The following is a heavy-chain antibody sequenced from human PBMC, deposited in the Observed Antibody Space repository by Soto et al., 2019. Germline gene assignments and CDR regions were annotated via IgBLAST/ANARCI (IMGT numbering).Heavy chain of an antibody. J-gene: IGHJ4*02. CDR1: GFTFSTYA. CDR2: VSGSGVST. Sequence: GGSLRLSCAASGFTFSTYAMGWVRQAPGKGLEWVSTVSGSGVSTYYADSVKGRFTISRDNSKNTLWLQMSSLRAEDTAIYYCAKDLRQLARGGFDYWGQGTLVTVSS. V-gene: IGHV3-23*01. CDR3: AKDLRQLARGGFDY. D-gene: IGHD3-10*01.